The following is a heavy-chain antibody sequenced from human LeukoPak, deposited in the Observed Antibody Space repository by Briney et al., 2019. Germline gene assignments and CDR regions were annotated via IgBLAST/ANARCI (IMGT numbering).Heavy chain of an antibody. J-gene: IGHJ3*01. CDR2: ISWDGGST. V-gene: IGHV3-43D*03. CDR1: GFTFDDYA. D-gene: IGHD3-16*02. Sequence: GGSLRLSCAASGFTFDDYAMHWARQAPGKGLEWVSLISWDGGSTYYADSVKGRFTISRDNSKNTLYLQMNSLRAEDTAVYYCARGLEYYDYVWGSYRFDVFDVWGQGTMVTVSS. CDR3: ARGLEYYDYVWGSYRFDVFDV.